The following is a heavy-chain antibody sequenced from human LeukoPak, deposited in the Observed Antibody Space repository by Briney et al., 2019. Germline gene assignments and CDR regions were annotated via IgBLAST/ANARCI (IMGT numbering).Heavy chain of an antibody. Sequence: PGRSLRLSCVASGLTFDDYAMHWVRQAPGKGLEWVSGISWNSGSIGYADSVKGRFTISRDNAKNSLYLQMNSLRAEDTALYYCAKASTYSTSSSSYFDYWGQGTLVTVSS. CDR2: ISWNSGSI. D-gene: IGHD6-6*01. J-gene: IGHJ4*02. V-gene: IGHV3-9*01. CDR1: GLTFDDYA. CDR3: AKASTYSTSSSSYFDY.